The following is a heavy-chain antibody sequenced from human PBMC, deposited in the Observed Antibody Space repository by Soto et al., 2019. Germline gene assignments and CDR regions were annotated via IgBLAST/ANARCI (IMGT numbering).Heavy chain of an antibody. D-gene: IGHD6-13*01. CDR3: ARGTSLYSSSWYYFDY. J-gene: IGHJ4*02. V-gene: IGHV1-69*06. CDR1: GGTFSSYA. CDR2: IIPIFGTA. Sequence: QVQLVQSGAEVKKPGSSVKVSCKASGGTFSSYAISWVRQAPGQGLEWMGGIIPIFGTANYAQKFQGRVTITADKATSTAYMELSSLSSEDTAVYYCARGTSLYSSSWYYFDYWGQGTLVTVSS.